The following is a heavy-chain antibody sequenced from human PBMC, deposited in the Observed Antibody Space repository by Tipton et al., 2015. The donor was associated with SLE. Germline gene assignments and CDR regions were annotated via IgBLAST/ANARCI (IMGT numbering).Heavy chain of an antibody. J-gene: IGHJ4*02. CDR2: IYTSGST. Sequence: LRLSCTVSGGSISSGSYYWSWIRQPAGKGLEWIGRIYTSGSTNYNPSLKSRVTISVDTSKNQFSLKLSSVTAADTAVYYCARGKGYWGQGTLVTVSS. CDR1: GGSISSGSYY. V-gene: IGHV4-61*02. CDR3: ARGKGY.